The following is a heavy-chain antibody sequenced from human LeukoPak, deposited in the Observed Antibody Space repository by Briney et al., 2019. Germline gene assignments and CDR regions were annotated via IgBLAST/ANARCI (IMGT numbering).Heavy chain of an antibody. Sequence: SETLSLTCTVSGGSIGSSSYFWAWIRQPPGKGLEWIGSIYYSVSTYYNPSLKSRVTISVDTSKNQFSLKLSSVTAADTAVYYCARFYDILTVFDYWGQGTLVTVSS. CDR3: ARFYDILTVFDY. CDR2: IYYSVST. J-gene: IGHJ4*02. V-gene: IGHV4-39*01. D-gene: IGHD3-9*01. CDR1: GGSIGSSSYF.